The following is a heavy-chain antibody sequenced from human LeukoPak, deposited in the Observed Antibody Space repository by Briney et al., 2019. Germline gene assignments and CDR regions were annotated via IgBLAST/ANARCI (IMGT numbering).Heavy chain of an antibody. D-gene: IGHD2-21*02. Sequence: GGSLRLSCAASGFTFSSYATHWVRQAPGKGLEWVAVISYDGSNKYYADSVKGRFTISRDNSKNTLYLQMNSLRAEDTAVYYCARELYCGGDCYSPLDYWGQGTLVTVSS. CDR2: ISYDGSNK. V-gene: IGHV3-30*01. J-gene: IGHJ4*02. CDR3: ARELYCGGDCYSPLDY. CDR1: GFTFSSYA.